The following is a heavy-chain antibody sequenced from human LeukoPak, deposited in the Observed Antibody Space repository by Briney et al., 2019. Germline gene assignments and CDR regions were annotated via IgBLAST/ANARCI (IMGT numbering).Heavy chain of an antibody. CDR1: RYTFTTYY. D-gene: IGHD2-2*01. J-gene: IGHJ6*02. CDR3: ARDWGYCSSTSCPWVYGMDV. Sequence: GASVNVSCKACRYTFTTYYMHWVRPAPGRGLAWLGLINPTAGTKTYAQKLQGRVAMTRDTSTRTVYMELSSLRSEDTAVYYCARDWGYCSSTSCPWVYGMDVWGQGTTVTVSS. CDR2: INPTAGTK. V-gene: IGHV1-46*04.